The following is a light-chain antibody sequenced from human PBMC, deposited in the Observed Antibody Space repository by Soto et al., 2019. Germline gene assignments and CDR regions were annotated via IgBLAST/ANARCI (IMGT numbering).Light chain of an antibody. CDR1: QSISSW. J-gene: IGKJ1*01. V-gene: IGKV1-5*01. Sequence: DIQMTQSPSTPSASVGDRVTITCRASQSISSWLAWYQQKPGKAPKLLIYDASSLESGVPSRFSGSGSGTEFTLTISSLQPEDFATYYCLQHNSYPRTFGQGTKVDIK. CDR2: DAS. CDR3: LQHNSYPRT.